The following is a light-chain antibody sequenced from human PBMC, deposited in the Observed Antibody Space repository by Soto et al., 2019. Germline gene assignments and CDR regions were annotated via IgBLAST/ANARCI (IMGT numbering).Light chain of an antibody. CDR1: QSISSY. Sequence: DIQMTQSPSSLSASVGDRVTITCRASQSISSYLNWYQQKPGKAPKLLIYAASSLQSGVPSSFSRSGSGTDFTLTISSLQPEDFATYYCQQSYSTLYTFGQGTKLEIK. CDR3: QQSYSTLYT. J-gene: IGKJ2*01. V-gene: IGKV1-39*01. CDR2: AAS.